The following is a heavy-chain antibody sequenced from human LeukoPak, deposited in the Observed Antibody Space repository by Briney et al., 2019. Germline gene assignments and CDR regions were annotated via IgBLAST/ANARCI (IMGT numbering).Heavy chain of an antibody. CDR2: IYNIGSP. V-gene: IGHV4-4*07. Sequence: SETPSLTCTVSGGSISGYGWTWIRQPAGKGLEWIGRIYNIGSPNYNPALKSRVTISVDTSKNQFSLKLSSVTAADSAVYYCARGLRTDSGYDDGEDHWGQGTLVTVSS. CDR1: GGSISGYG. J-gene: IGHJ4*02. D-gene: IGHD5-12*01. CDR3: ARGLRTDSGYDDGEDH.